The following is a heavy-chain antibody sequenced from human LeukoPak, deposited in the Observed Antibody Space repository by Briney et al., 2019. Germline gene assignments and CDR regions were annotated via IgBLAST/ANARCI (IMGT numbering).Heavy chain of an antibody. CDR2: ISSSSSYI. D-gene: IGHD3-10*01. CDR3: ARDMAPGGYFDY. CDR1: GFTFSSYS. V-gene: IGHV3-21*01. Sequence: GGSLRLSCAASGFTFSSYSMNWVRQAPGKELEWVSSISSSSSYIYYADSVKGRFTISRDNAKNSLYLQMNSLRAEDTAVYYCARDMAPGGYFDYWGQGTLVTVSS. J-gene: IGHJ4*02.